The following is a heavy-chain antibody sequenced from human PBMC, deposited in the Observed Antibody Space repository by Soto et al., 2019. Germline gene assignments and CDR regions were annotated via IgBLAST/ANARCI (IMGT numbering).Heavy chain of an antibody. CDR3: AKTPPRTTATAYYFDF. J-gene: IGHJ4*02. CDR2: IVPIYATA. CDR1: GDTFSSYA. D-gene: IGHD4-17*01. Sequence: QVQLVQSGAEVKKPGSSVKVSCKASGDTFSSYAISWVRQAPGQGLEWVGGIVPIYATANYAQKFQGRVTITXXDXTXXGYMELSSLTSEDTAVYYCAKTPPRTTATAYYFDFWGQGALVTVSS. V-gene: IGHV1-69*05.